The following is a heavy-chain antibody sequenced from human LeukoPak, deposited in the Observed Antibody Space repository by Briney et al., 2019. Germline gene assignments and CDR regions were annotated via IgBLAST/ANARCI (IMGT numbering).Heavy chain of an antibody. D-gene: IGHD5-12*01. CDR2: INQDGSEK. J-gene: IGHJ4*02. V-gene: IGHV3-7*01. CDR3: ARLGYSGYSDLAY. CDR1: GFTFTTYW. Sequence: PGGSLRLSCAASGFTFTTYWMSGVRQAPGKGVGWVANINQDGSEKKSVDSVRGRFTISRDNAKNSLYLQMNSLRAGDTAVYYCARLGYSGYSDLAYWGQGTLVTVSS.